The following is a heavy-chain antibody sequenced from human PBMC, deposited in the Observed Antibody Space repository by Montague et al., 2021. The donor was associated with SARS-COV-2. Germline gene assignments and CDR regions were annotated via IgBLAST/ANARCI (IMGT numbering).Heavy chain of an antibody. CDR2: INHSGST. CDR1: GGSFSGYY. V-gene: IGHV4-34*01. J-gene: IGHJ6*02. Sequence: SETLSLTCTVYGGSFSGYYWSWIRQPPGKGLEWIGEINHSGSTNYNPSLKSRVTISVDTSKNHSSLKLSSVTAADTAVYYCARSGGVYTASYYLEDYYYGMDVWGQGTTVTVSS. D-gene: IGHD1-26*01. CDR3: ARSGGVYTASYYLEDYYYGMDV.